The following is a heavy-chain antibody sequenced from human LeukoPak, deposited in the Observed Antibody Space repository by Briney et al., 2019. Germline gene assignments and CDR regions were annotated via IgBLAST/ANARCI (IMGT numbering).Heavy chain of an antibody. V-gene: IGHV3-23*01. Sequence: ETLSLTCAVYGGSFSGYYWSWIRQAPGKGLEWVSAISGSGGSTYYADSVKGRFTISRDNSKNTLYLQMNSLRAEDTAVYYCAKDSAGGIVDTYFDYWGQGTLVTVSS. CDR3: AKDSAGGIVDTYFDY. CDR2: ISGSGGST. CDR1: GGSFSGYY. D-gene: IGHD5-12*01. J-gene: IGHJ4*02.